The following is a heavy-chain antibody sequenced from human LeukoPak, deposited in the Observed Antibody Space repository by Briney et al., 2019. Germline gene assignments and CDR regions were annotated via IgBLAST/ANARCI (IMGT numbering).Heavy chain of an antibody. CDR1: GYTFTSYG. J-gene: IGHJ4*02. CDR3: ASPGGHDYIDY. CDR2: INPNSGDT. V-gene: IGHV1-2*02. Sequence: ASVKVSCKASGYTFTSYGISWLRQAPGQGLEWMGWINPNSGDTNYAQKFQGRVTMTRDTSISTAYMELSRLRYDDTAVYYCASPGGHDYIDYWGQGTLVTVSS. D-gene: IGHD4/OR15-4a*01.